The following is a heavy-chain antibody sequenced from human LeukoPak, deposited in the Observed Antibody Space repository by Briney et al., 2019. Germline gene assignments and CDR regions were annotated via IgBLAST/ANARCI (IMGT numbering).Heavy chain of an antibody. CDR3: AREFWSGSTRHFDD. J-gene: IGHJ4*02. CDR1: GGSIGSGGYY. CDR2: ISYSGST. V-gene: IGHV4-31*03. D-gene: IGHD3-3*01. Sequence: PSQTLSLTCTVSGGSIGSGGYYWSWIRQHPGKGLEWIGFISYSGSTYYNPSLQSRFTISVDTSKNQFSLNLSSVTAADTAAYYCAREFWSGSTRHFDDWGQGTLVTVSS.